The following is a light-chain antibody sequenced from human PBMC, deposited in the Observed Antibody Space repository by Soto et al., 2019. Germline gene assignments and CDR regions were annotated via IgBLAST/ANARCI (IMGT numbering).Light chain of an antibody. Sequence: DIQMTQSPSTLSASLGDRVTITCGASQSISAWLAWYQQKPGTAPKLLIYDASSLESGVPSSFSGSGSGTEFTLTISSLQHDDFANYYCQQYNSYYSWTFGQGTKVDIK. J-gene: IGKJ1*01. CDR3: QQYNSYYSWT. CDR2: DAS. V-gene: IGKV1-5*01. CDR1: QSISAW.